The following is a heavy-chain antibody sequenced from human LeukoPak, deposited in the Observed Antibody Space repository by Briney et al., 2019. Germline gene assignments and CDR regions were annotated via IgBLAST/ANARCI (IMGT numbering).Heavy chain of an antibody. CDR1: GFTFSDYG. Sequence: GASLRLSCAASGFTFSDYGMSWVRQAPGKGLEWVAAISRSGDVTFHADSVRGRFSISRDNSKDTLYAQMNSLRAEDTAVYYCAKELRSGGVVTNFDYWGQGTLVTVSS. J-gene: IGHJ4*02. CDR3: AKELRSGGVVTNFDY. CDR2: ISRSGDVT. D-gene: IGHD3-22*01. V-gene: IGHV3-23*01.